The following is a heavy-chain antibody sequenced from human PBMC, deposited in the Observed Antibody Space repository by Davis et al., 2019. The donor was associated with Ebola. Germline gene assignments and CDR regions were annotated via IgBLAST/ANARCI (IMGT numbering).Heavy chain of an antibody. Sequence: GESLKISCAASGFTFSSYSMNWVRQAPGKGLEWVSSISTSSSYIYYADSVKGRFTISRDNAKNSLYLQMNSLRAEDTAVYYCARQRSGYDPMDYWGQGTLVTVSS. V-gene: IGHV3-21*01. D-gene: IGHD5-12*01. CDR2: ISTSSSYI. CDR1: GFTFSSYS. CDR3: ARQRSGYDPMDY. J-gene: IGHJ4*02.